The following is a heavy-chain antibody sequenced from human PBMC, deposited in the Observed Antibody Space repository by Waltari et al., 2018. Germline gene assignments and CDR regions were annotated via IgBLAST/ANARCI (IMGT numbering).Heavy chain of an antibody. V-gene: IGHV1-69*13. D-gene: IGHD6-19*01. CDR1: RGTFSSHA. CDR2: IIPIFGTA. Sequence: QVQLVQSGAEVKKPGSSVKVSCKASRGTFSSHAISWVRKAPGQGPEWMGGIIPIFGTANYAQKFQGRVTITADESTSTAYMELSSLRSEDTAVYYCARGMGGWYMGNYYYGMDVWGQGTTVTVSS. CDR3: ARGMGGWYMGNYYYGMDV. J-gene: IGHJ6*02.